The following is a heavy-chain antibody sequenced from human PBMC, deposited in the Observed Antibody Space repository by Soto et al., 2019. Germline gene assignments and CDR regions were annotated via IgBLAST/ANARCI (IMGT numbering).Heavy chain of an antibody. Sequence: QVHLVQSETEVKEPGASVTVSCKTSHATFTGYTIYWVRQAPGQGLEWLGWISSLSGNTYYARDFQGRLTMTTNTSATTAYMELRSLRSDDTAVYFCARGTVTSGRWFGPWGQGTLVTVSS. CDR1: HATFTGYT. J-gene: IGHJ5*02. D-gene: IGHD4-17*01. CDR2: ISSLSGNT. CDR3: ARGTVTSGRWFGP. V-gene: IGHV1-18*04.